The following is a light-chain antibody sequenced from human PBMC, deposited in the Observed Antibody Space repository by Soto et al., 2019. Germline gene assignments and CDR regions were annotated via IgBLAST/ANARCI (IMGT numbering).Light chain of an antibody. J-gene: IGKJ4*01. CDR3: QQYNDWPLT. CDR1: QSVNSN. V-gene: IGKV3-15*01. Sequence: EKVMSQSPAALSVSPGQRATLSCRASQSVNSNLDWYQRKPGQAPRLLLYGASTRATGIPARFSRSAFGTEFTITISSLQSEDSAVYYCQQYNDWPLTFGGGTKVEIK. CDR2: GAS.